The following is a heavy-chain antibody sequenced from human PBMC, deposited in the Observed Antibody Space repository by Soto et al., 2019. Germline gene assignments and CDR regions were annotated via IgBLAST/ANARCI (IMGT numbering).Heavy chain of an antibody. D-gene: IGHD3-10*01. J-gene: IGHJ6*02. V-gene: IGHV3-53*01. CDR1: GFIVSCNY. CDR3: ARDGGLAEDGMDV. CDR2: IYRGGST. Sequence: GGSLRLSCAASGFIVSCNYMSWVRQAPGKGLEWVSVIYRGGSTYYADSVKGRFTISRDNSKNTLYLQMNSLRADDAGVYYCARDGGLAEDGMDVWGQGTTVTVSS.